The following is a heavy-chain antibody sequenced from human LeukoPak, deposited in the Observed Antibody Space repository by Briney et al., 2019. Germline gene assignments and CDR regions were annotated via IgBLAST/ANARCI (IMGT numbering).Heavy chain of an antibody. CDR3: ATPQGIAVAGTWVDY. J-gene: IGHJ4*02. D-gene: IGHD6-19*01. Sequence: SETLSLTCTVSGGSISSYYWSWIRQPPGKGLEWIGYIYYSGSTNYNPSLKSRVTISVDTSKNQFSLKLSSVTAADTAVYYCATPQGIAVAGTWVDYWGQGTLVTVSS. CDR1: GGSISSYY. CDR2: IYYSGST. V-gene: IGHV4-59*01.